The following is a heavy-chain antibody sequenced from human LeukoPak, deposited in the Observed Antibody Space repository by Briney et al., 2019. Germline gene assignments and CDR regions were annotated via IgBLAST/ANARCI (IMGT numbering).Heavy chain of an antibody. J-gene: IGHJ6*02. V-gene: IGHV1-2*02. D-gene: IGHD2-2*02. CDR3: ARDAHCSSTSCYTPYRGYYYYGMDV. CDR1: GYTFTGYY. Sequence: ASVKVSCKASGYTFTGYYMHWVRQAPGQGFEWMGWINPNSGGTNYAQKFQGRVTMTRDTSISTAYMELSRLRSDDTAVYYCARDAHCSSTSCYTPYRGYYYYGMDVWGQGTTVTVSS. CDR2: INPNSGGT.